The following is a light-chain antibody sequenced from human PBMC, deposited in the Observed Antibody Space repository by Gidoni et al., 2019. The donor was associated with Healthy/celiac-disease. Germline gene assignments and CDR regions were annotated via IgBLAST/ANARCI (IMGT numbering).Light chain of an antibody. J-gene: IGKJ5*01. CDR2: GAS. CDR1: KSVSSN. Sequence: EIVMTQSPATLSVSPGERATLSFRASKSVSSNLAWYQQKPGQAHSLRIYGASTRATGIPARFRGSGSGTEFTLTISSLQSEDFAVYYCQQYNNWPPITFGQGTRLEIK. V-gene: IGKV3-15*01. CDR3: QQYNNWPPIT.